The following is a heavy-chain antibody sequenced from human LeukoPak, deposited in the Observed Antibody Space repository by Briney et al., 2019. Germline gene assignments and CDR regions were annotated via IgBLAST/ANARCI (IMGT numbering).Heavy chain of an antibody. Sequence: GGSLRLSCAASGFTFSSYAMHWVRQAPDKGLEWVAIISYDGSNKYYADSVKGRFTISRSRDNSKNTLYLQMNSLRAEDTAVYYCARDRIDGAHFDYWGQGTLVTVSS. V-gene: IGHV3-30*04. CDR1: GFTFSSYA. J-gene: IGHJ4*02. CDR2: ISYDGSNK. D-gene: IGHD2-15*01. CDR3: ARDRIDGAHFDY.